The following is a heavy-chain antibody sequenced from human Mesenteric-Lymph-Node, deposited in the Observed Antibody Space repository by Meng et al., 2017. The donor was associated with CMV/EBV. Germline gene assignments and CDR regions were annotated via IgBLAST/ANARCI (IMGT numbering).Heavy chain of an antibody. CDR2: IYYSGST. V-gene: IGHV4-34*01. J-gene: IGHJ4*02. CDR3: ARLIVGATGYYFDY. D-gene: IGHD1-26*01. CDR1: GGSFSGYY. Sequence: SETLSLTCAVYGGSFSGYYWSWIRQPPGKGLEWIGSIYYSGSTYYNPSLKSRVTISVDTSKNQFSLKLSSVTAADTAVYYCARLIVGATGYYFDYWGQGTLVTVSS.